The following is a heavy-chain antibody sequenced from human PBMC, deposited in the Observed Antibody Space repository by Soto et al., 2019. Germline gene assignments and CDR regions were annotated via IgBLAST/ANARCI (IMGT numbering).Heavy chain of an antibody. J-gene: IGHJ4*02. CDR1: GGSISSGGYY. V-gene: IGHV4-31*03. CDR3: ARVIGSGWNYFDY. Sequence: SETLSLTCTVSGGSISSGGYYWSWIRQHPGKGLEWIGYIYYSGSTYYNPSLKSRVTISVDTSKNQFSLKLSSVTAADTAVYYCARVIGSGWNYFDYWGQGTLVTVSS. D-gene: IGHD3-9*01. CDR2: IYYSGST.